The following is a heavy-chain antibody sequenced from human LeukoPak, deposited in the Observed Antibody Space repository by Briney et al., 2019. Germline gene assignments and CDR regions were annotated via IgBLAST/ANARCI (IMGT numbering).Heavy chain of an antibody. V-gene: IGHV3-21*01. Sequence: AGGSLRLSCAASGFTFSSYSMNWVRQAPGTGLEWVSSISSSSSYIYYADSVKGRFTISRDNAKNSLYLQMNSLRAEDTAVYYCARDFRITMVRGPSIGDWFDPWGQGTLVTVSS. D-gene: IGHD3-10*01. J-gene: IGHJ5*02. CDR1: GFTFSSYS. CDR3: ARDFRITMVRGPSIGDWFDP. CDR2: ISSSSSYI.